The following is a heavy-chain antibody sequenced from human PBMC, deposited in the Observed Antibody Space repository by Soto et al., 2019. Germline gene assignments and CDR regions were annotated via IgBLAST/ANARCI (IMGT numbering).Heavy chain of an antibody. CDR3: ARGNGYSDTSGEFNS. V-gene: IGHV4-38-2*02. CDR2: GYHRGTS. J-gene: IGHJ4*02. CDR1: GYSISSGFY. Sequence: TSETLSLTCTISGYSISSGFYWGWIRQPPGKGLEWIGSGYHRGTSYYNPSLQSRVSISMDTSKNQFSLRLASVTAADTAVYYCARGNGYSDTSGEFNSWGQGALLTVSS. D-gene: IGHD3-22*01.